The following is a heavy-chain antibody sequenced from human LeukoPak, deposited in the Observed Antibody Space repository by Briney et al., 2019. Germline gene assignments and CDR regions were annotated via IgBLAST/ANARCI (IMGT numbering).Heavy chain of an antibody. Sequence: PSETLSLTCTVSGGSISSYYWSWIRQPPGKGLEWIGYIYYSGSTNYNPSLKSRVTISVDTSKNQFSLNLRSATAADTAVYYCAREYSSFEYWGQGILVTVSS. V-gene: IGHV4-59*01. CDR2: IYYSGST. CDR3: AREYSSFEY. D-gene: IGHD5-18*01. J-gene: IGHJ4*02. CDR1: GGSISSYY.